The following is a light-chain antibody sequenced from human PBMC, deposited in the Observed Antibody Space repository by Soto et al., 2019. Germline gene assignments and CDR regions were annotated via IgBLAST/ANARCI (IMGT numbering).Light chain of an antibody. CDR2: KAS. V-gene: IGKV1-5*03. Sequence: DIPMTQSPSTLSASVGDRVTITCRASQSISSWLAGYQQKPGKSPKLLIYKASRLETGVPSRFSGSESGTESTLTISSLQPDDFATYYCQQYNSYPRTFGQGTKVEIK. CDR1: QSISSW. J-gene: IGKJ1*01. CDR3: QQYNSYPRT.